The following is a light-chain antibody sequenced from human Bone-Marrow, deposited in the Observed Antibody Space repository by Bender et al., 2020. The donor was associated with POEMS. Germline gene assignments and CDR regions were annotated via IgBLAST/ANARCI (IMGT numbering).Light chain of an antibody. V-gene: IGLV2-14*01. CDR2: DVS. CDR3: SSYSSSSTLVV. J-gene: IGLJ2*01. Sequence: QSALTQPRSVSGSPGQSVSISCTGTSSDVGGYNYVSWYQQYPGKAPKLMIYDVSNRPSGVSNRFSGSKFGNTASLTISGLQAEDEADYYCSSYSSSSTLVVFGGGTKLTVL. CDR1: SSDVGGYNY.